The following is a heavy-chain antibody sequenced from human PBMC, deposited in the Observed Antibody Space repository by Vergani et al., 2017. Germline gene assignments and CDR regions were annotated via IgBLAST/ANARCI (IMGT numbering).Heavy chain of an antibody. CDR1: GGSISSGSYY. Sequence: QVQLQESGPGLVKPSQTLSLTCTVSGGSISSGSYYWSWIRQPAGKGLEWIGEINHSGSTNYNPSLKSRVTISVDTSKNQFSLKLSSVTAADTAVYYCAGGGASHNYGMDVWGQGTTVTVSS. D-gene: IGHD3-10*01. CDR2: INHSGST. J-gene: IGHJ6*02. V-gene: IGHV4-61*02. CDR3: AGGGASHNYGMDV.